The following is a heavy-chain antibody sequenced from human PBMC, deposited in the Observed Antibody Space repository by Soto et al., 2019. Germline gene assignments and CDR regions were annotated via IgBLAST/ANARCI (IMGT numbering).Heavy chain of an antibody. CDR3: ARGHGYCSGGSCYQSPEARFDP. V-gene: IGHV4-30-2*01. CDR2: IYHSGST. D-gene: IGHD2-15*01. Sequence: LSLTCAVSGGSISSGGYSWSCIRQPPGKGLEWSGYIYHSGSTYYNPSLKSRVTISVDRSKNQFSLKLSSVTAADTAVYYCARGHGYCSGGSCYQSPEARFDPWGQGTLVTVSS. J-gene: IGHJ5*02. CDR1: GGSISSGGYS.